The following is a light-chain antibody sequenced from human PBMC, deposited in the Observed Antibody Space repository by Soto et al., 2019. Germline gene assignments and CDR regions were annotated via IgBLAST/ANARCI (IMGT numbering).Light chain of an antibody. V-gene: IGLV2-14*01. J-gene: IGLJ1*01. CDR2: EVS. CDR3: SSYTRSSTHV. CDR1: SSDVGGYNY. Sequence: QSVLTQPASVSGSPGQSITISCTGTSSDVGGYNYVSWYQQHPGKVPELMIYEVSHRPSGVSNRFSGSKSGNTASLTISGLQAEDEADYYCSSYTRSSTHVFGTGTKV.